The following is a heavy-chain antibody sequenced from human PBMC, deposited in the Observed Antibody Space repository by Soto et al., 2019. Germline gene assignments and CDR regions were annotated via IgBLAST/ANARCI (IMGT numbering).Heavy chain of an antibody. CDR1: GFTFSSYS. CDR2: ISSSSSYI. CDR3: AREGIAADAFDI. Sequence: GGSLRLSCAASGFTFSSYSMNWVRQAPGKGLEWVSSISSSSSYIYYADSVKGRFTITRDNAKNSLYLQMNSLRAEDTALYYCAREGIAADAFDIWGQGTMVTVSS. D-gene: IGHD6-13*01. V-gene: IGHV3-21*01. J-gene: IGHJ3*02.